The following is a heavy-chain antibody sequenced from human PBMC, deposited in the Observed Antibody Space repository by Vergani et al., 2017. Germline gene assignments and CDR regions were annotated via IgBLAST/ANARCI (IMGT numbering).Heavy chain of an antibody. CDR1: GYTFTGYF. J-gene: IGHJ4*02. Sequence: QVRLMQSAAEVKKPGASVRVSCKASGYTFTGYFIHWVRQAPGQGLEWLGWINPNRGVTNYGQKFHGRVAMTSDTSTNTVYMELSRLKSDDTGLYYCAKDRANSGAYPIDFWGPGTLVTVSS. CDR3: AKDRANSGAYPIDF. CDR2: INPNRGVT. V-gene: IGHV1-2*02. D-gene: IGHD1-26*01.